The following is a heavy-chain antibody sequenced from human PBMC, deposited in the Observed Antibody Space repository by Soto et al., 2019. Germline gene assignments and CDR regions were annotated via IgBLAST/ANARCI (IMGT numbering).Heavy chain of an antibody. CDR3: ARLYSSSWPYQGLDV. CDR2: MNPNSGNT. J-gene: IGHJ6*02. V-gene: IGHV1-8*01. D-gene: IGHD6-13*01. Sequence: QVQLVQSGAEVKKPGASVKVSCKASGYTFTSYDINWVRQATGQGLEWMGWMNPNSGNTGYAQKFQGRVTMTRKTAISTAYMELSSLRSEDTAVYYCARLYSSSWPYQGLDVWGQGTTVTVSS. CDR1: GYTFTSYD.